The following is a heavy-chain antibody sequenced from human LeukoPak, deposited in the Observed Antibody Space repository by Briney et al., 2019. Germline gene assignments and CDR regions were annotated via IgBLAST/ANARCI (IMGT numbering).Heavy chain of an antibody. CDR1: GFIFSHYT. D-gene: IGHD3-10*01. CDR2: INGSGDAT. J-gene: IGHJ4*02. V-gene: IGHV3-23*01. Sequence: GGSLRLSCAASGFIFSHYTMAWVRQAPGKGLEWVSSINGSGDATKYADSVMGRFTISRDNSKNTVSLQMNRLRAEDTAVYYCARGSRNGSGSWGQGTLVTVSS. CDR3: ARGSRNGSGS.